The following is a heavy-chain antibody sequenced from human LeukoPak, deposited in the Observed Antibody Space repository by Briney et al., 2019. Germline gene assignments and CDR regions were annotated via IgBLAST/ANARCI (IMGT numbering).Heavy chain of an antibody. V-gene: IGHV1-2*02. CDR2: IHPKSGDT. J-gene: IGHJ4*02. Sequence: ASVKVSCKASGYTFTGYYLHWVRQAPGQGLEWMGWIHPKSGDTHYAQKFLGRVTLTRDTSTTIVYMELRWLTSDDTAVYYCARCYDILTGYFDYWGQGTLVTVSS. CDR1: GYTFTGYY. D-gene: IGHD3-9*01. CDR3: ARCYDILTGYFDY.